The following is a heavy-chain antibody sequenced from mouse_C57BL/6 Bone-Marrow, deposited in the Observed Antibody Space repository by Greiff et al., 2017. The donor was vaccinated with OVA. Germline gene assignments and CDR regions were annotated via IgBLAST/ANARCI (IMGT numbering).Heavy chain of an antibody. V-gene: IGHV1-81*01. CDR1: GYTFTSYG. CDR2: IYPRSGNT. Sequence: QVQLQQSGAELARPGASVKLSCKASGYTFTSYGISWVKQRTGQGLEWIGEIYPRSGNTYYNEKFKGKATLTADKSSSTAYMELRSLTSEDSAVYFCASYGNLWYFGVWGTGTTVTVSS. J-gene: IGHJ1*03. D-gene: IGHD2-1*01. CDR3: ASYGNLWYFGV.